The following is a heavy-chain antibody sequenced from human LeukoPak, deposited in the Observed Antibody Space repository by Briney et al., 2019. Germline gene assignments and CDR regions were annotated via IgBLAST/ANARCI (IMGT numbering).Heavy chain of an antibody. CDR3: ARSGYIPSFDY. CDR1: GFTFRSYA. Sequence: GGSLRLSCAASGFTFRSYAMSWVRQAPGKGLEWVSAISGSGGSTYSADSVKGRFTISRDNSKNTLYLQTDSLRAEDTAVYYCARSGYIPSFDYWGQGTLVTVSS. D-gene: IGHD5-12*01. CDR2: ISGSGGST. V-gene: IGHV3-23*01. J-gene: IGHJ4*02.